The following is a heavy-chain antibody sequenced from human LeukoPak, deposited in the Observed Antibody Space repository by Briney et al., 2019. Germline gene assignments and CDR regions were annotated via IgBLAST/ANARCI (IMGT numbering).Heavy chain of an antibody. Sequence: PSETLSLTCTVSGGSVSSSSYYWRWIRQPPGKGLEWIGYLSYSGSTNYNPSLKSRVTISVDTSKNQFSLKLSSGTAADTAVYYCAISGGYSSPQNYWGQGTLVTVSS. CDR1: GGSVSSSSYY. D-gene: IGHD6-19*01. CDR2: LSYSGST. CDR3: AISGGYSSPQNY. J-gene: IGHJ4*02. V-gene: IGHV4-61*01.